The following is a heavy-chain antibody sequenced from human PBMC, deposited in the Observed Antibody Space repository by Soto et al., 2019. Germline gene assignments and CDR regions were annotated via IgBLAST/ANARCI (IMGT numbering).Heavy chain of an antibody. Sequence: SETLSLTCTVSGASISQYYWSWVRQPPGKGLEWIGYFYHIGSTNYNPSLKSRVTISVDASKNQFSLKLSSVTAADTALYFCAGGVVVVGSTYYYYGLDVWGQGTTVTVSS. CDR3: AGGVVVVGSTYYYYGLDV. J-gene: IGHJ6*02. V-gene: IGHV4-59*01. D-gene: IGHD2-15*01. CDR2: FYHIGST. CDR1: GASISQYY.